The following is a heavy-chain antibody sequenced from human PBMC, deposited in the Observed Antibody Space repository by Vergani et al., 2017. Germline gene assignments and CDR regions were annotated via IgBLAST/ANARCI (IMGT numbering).Heavy chain of an antibody. D-gene: IGHD5-24*01. Sequence: QVQLQESGPGLVKPSQTLSLTCSVSGDSISSGVYYWNWIRQHPGKGLEWIGYIYSTGSTNYNPSLKSRVTISVDTSKNQFSLKLSSVTAADTAVYYCARVPVEMAMLEPRNNYYYYYGMDVWGQGTTVTVSS. CDR3: ARVPVEMAMLEPRNNYYYYYGMDV. V-gene: IGHV4-30-4*01. CDR2: IYSTGST. CDR1: GDSISSGVYY. J-gene: IGHJ6*02.